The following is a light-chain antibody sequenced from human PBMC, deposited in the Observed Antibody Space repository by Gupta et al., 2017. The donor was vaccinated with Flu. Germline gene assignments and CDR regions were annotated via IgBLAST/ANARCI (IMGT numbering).Light chain of an antibody. Sequence: QVLLAPSPSPSASLGASVKLTCTLTSGHKTFAIAWHHQRPGRGPRFLMKVKSDGSHTKGDGIPDRFSGSRSGAERYLTISNHQDEDEDDYYCQTWATGIPWVFGGGTKLTVL. CDR1: SGHKTFA. CDR3: QTWATGIPWV. CDR2: VKSDGSH. V-gene: IGLV4-69*01. J-gene: IGLJ3*02.